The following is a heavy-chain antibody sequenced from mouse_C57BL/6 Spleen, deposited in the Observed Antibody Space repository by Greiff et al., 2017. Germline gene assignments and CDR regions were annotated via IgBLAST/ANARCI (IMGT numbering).Heavy chain of an antibody. D-gene: IGHD1-1*01. CDR3: TTVVATPDY. V-gene: IGHV1-82*01. CDR2: IYPGDGDT. Sequence: QVQLQQSGPELVKPGASVKISCKASGYAFSSSWMNWVKQRPGKGLEWIGRIYPGDGDTNYNGKFKGKATLTADKSSSTAYMQLSSLTSEDSAVYFCTTVVATPDYWGQGTTLTVSS. J-gene: IGHJ2*01. CDR1: GYAFSSSW.